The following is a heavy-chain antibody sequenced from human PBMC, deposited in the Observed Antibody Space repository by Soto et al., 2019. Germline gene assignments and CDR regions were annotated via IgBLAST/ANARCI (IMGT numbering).Heavy chain of an antibody. J-gene: IGHJ5*02. CDR3: ARDHRYIWTDEGGFGP. CDR2: LNPNSGNT. Sequence: QVQLVQSGAEVKKPGASVKVSCKASGYMFSTYDINWVRQAPGQGLEWMGWLNPNSGNTGYAQKFQGRVTMTRNTTRNTASMEVSSLGSDDTAVYSCARDHRYIWTDEGGFGPWGQGTLVSVSS. CDR1: GYMFSTYD. V-gene: IGHV1-8*01. D-gene: IGHD1-20*01.